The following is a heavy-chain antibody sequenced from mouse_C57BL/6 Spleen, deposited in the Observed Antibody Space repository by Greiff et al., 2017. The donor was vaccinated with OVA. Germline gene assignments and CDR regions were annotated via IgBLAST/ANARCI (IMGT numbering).Heavy chain of an antibody. CDR1: GYTFTNYW. J-gene: IGHJ4*01. CDR3: ARYDYGSSYNAMDY. Sequence: VQLQESGAELVRPGTSVKMSCKASGYTFTNYWIGWAKQRPGHGLEWIGDIYPGGGYTNYNEKFKGKATLTADKSSSTAYMQFSSLTSEDSAIYYCARYDYGSSYNAMDYWGQGTSVTVSS. CDR2: IYPGGGYT. V-gene: IGHV1-63*01. D-gene: IGHD1-1*01.